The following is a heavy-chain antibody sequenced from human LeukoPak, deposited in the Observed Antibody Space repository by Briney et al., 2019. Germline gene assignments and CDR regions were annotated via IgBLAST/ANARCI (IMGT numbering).Heavy chain of an antibody. Sequence: GAPVKVSCKASGYTFTGYYMHWVRQAPGQGLEWMGWINPNSGGTNYAQKFQGRVTMTRDTSISTAYMELSRLRSDDTAVYYCARLGVFQDFGSGYYYRAFDIWGQGTMVTVSS. D-gene: IGHD3-22*01. J-gene: IGHJ3*02. CDR1: GYTFTGYY. V-gene: IGHV1-2*02. CDR2: INPNSGGT. CDR3: ARLGVFQDFGSGYYYRAFDI.